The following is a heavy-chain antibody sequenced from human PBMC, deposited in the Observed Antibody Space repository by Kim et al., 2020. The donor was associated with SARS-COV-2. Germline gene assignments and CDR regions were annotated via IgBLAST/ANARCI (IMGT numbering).Heavy chain of an antibody. CDR1: GYDFTGYF. CDR2: VNPRNGET. CDR3: ARGGVTIGLRGGRPESRFDP. V-gene: IGHV1-2*06. D-gene: IGHD3-10*01. J-gene: IGHJ5*02. Sequence: ASVKVSCKTSGYDFTGYFIHWVRRAPGQGLEWMGRVNPRNGETTYAQNLQGRVTMTSDSSVSTAYMNLTDLRSGDTAVYFCARGGVTIGLRGGRPESRFDPWGQGALVTVSS.